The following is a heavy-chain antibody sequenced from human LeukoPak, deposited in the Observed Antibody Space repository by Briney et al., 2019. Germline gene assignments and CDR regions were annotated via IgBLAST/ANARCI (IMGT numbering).Heavy chain of an antibody. V-gene: IGHV4-59*01. D-gene: IGHD5-12*01. Sequence: SETLSLTCTVSGGSISSYYWSWIRQPPGKGLEWIGYIYYSGSTNYNPSLKSRVTISVDTSKDQFSLKLSSVTAADTAVYYCARTDPGGSSFDYWGQGTLVTVSS. J-gene: IGHJ4*02. CDR3: ARTDPGGSSFDY. CDR2: IYYSGST. CDR1: GGSISSYY.